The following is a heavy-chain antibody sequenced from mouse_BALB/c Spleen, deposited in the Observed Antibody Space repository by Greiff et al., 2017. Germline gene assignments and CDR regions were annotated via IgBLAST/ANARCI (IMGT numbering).Heavy chain of an antibody. D-gene: IGHD1-1*01. CDR2: INPNNGGT. J-gene: IGHJ4*01. V-gene: IGHV1-18*01. Sequence: EVQLKESGPELVKPGASVKIPCKASGYTFTDYNMDWVKQSHGKSLEWIGDINPNNGGTIYNQKFKGKATLTVDKSSSTAYMELRSLTSEDTAVYYCARWDYGSSSYAMDYWGQGTSVTVSS. CDR3: ARWDYGSSSYAMDY. CDR1: GYTFTDYN.